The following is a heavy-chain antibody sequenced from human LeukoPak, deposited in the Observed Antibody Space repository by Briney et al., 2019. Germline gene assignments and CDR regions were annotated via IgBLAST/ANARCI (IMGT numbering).Heavy chain of an antibody. CDR3: ARVSVAGYSSSWSRFDP. J-gene: IGHJ5*02. D-gene: IGHD6-13*01. CDR2: INPNSGGT. V-gene: IGHV1-2*02. CDR1: GYTFTGYY. Sequence: EASVKVSCKASGYTFTGYYMHWVRQAPGQGLEWMGWINPNSGGTNYAQKFQGRVTMTKDTSISTAYMELSRLRSDDTAVYYCARVSVAGYSSSWSRFDPWGQGTLVTVSS.